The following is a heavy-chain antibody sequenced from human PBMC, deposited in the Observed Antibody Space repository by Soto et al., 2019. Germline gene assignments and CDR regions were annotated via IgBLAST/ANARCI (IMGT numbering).Heavy chain of an antibody. J-gene: IGHJ4*02. Sequence: ASVKVSCTASGGTFSSNTISWVRQAPGQGLEWMGRIIPILGIANYAQKFQGRVTITADKSTSTAYMELSSLRSEDTAVYYCARASSGYDSGNFDYWGQGTLVTVSS. CDR3: ARASSGYDSGNFDY. V-gene: IGHV1-69*02. CDR2: IIPILGIA. CDR1: GGTFSSNT. D-gene: IGHD5-12*01.